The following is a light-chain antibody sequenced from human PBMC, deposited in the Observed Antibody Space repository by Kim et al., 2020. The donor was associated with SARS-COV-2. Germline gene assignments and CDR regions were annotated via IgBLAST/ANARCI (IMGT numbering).Light chain of an antibody. CDR1: KLGDKY. CDR2: QNT. V-gene: IGLV3-1*01. Sequence: SYELTQPPSLSVSPGQTASITCSGDKLGDKYTSWYQQKPGQSPVLVIYQNTKRPSGIPERFSGSSSGNTATLTISGTQATDEADYYCQAWDSSTFGGGTKLTVL. J-gene: IGLJ2*01. CDR3: QAWDSST.